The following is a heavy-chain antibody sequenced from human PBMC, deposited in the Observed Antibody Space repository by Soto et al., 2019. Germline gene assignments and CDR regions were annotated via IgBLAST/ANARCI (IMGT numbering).Heavy chain of an antibody. CDR2: IKSKTDGGTT. J-gene: IGHJ4*02. CDR1: GFTFSNAW. CDR3: TTDLGDSSAIDYYFDY. Sequence: GSLRLSCAASGFTFSNAWMSWVRQAPGEGLEWVGRIKSKTDGGTTDYAAPVKGRFTISRDDSKNTLYLQMNSLKTEDTAVYYCTTDLGDSSAIDYYFDYWGQGTLVTVSS. V-gene: IGHV3-15*01. D-gene: IGHD3-22*01.